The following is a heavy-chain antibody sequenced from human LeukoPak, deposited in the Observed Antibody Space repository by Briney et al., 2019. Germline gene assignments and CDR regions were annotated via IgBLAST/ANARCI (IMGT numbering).Heavy chain of an antibody. CDR2: ISSSSSYI. D-gene: IGHD6-25*01. CDR1: GFTFSSYS. V-gene: IGHV3-21*01. Sequence: GGSLRLSCAASGFTFSSYSMNWVRQAPGKGLEWVSSISSSSSYIYYADSVKGRFIISRDNAKNSLYLQMNSLRAEDTAVYYCARWGSYLAIQRLAPLDYWGQGTLVTVSS. CDR3: ARWGSYLAIQRLAPLDY. J-gene: IGHJ4*02.